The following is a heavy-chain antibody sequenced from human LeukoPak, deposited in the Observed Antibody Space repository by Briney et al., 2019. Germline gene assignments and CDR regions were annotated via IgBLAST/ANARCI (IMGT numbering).Heavy chain of an antibody. J-gene: IGHJ4*02. CDR3: ARERVTAIRGYDY. CDR1: GGSVSSGSYY. Sequence: PSETLSLTCTVPGGSVSSGSYYWSWIRQPPGKGLEWIGYIYYSGSTSYNPSLKSRVTISVDTSKNQFSLKLSSVTAADTAVYYCARERVTAIRGYDYWGQGTLVTVSS. CDR2: IYYSGST. D-gene: IGHD2-21*02. V-gene: IGHV4-61*01.